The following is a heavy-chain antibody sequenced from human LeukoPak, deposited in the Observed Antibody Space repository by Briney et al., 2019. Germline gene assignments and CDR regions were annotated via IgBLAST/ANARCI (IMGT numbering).Heavy chain of an antibody. CDR2: ISGSGGST. Sequence: GGSLRLSCAASGFTFSSYAMSWVRQAPGKGLEWVSAISGSGGSTYYADYVKGRFTISRDNSKNTLYLQMNSLRAEDTAVYYCANTGSWYLTAGAFDIWGQGTMVTVSS. V-gene: IGHV3-23*01. CDR3: ANTGSWYLTAGAFDI. CDR1: GFTFSSYA. J-gene: IGHJ3*02. D-gene: IGHD6-13*01.